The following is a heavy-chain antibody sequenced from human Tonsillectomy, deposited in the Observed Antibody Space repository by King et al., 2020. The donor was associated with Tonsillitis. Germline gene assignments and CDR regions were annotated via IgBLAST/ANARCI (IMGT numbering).Heavy chain of an antibody. CDR1: GFTFSDYS. J-gene: IGHJ4*02. CDR3: ARLTVEYRGNWYYGGFDY. D-gene: IGHD3-16*01. Sequence: EVQLVESGGGLFKPGGSLRLSCAASGFTFSDYSINWVRQAPGKGLEWVSYISSSSNYIYYADSVKGRFTISRDNAKNSLYLQMNSLRVEDTAIYYCARLTVEYRGNWYYGGFDYWGRGILVTVSS. V-gene: IGHV3-21*01. CDR2: ISSSSNYI.